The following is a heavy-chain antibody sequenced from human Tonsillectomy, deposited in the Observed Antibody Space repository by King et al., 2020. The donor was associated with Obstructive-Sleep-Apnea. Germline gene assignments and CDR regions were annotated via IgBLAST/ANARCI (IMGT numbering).Heavy chain of an antibody. Sequence: VQLVESGAEVKKPGESLKISCKGSGYSFTSHWIGWVRQMPGKGLEWMGIIYAGDSDTRYSPSFQGQVTLSVDKSISTAYLQWSSLKASDTARYYCARLPIYDRSADYYGPAPFDDYFDDWGQGTLVTVSS. CDR2: IYAGDSDT. V-gene: IGHV5-51*01. J-gene: IGHJ4*02. CDR3: ARLPIYDRSADYYGPAPFDDYFDD. CDR1: GYSFTSHW. D-gene: IGHD3-22*01.